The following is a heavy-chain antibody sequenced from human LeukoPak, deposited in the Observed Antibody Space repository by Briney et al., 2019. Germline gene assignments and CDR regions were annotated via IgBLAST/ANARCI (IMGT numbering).Heavy chain of an antibody. CDR1: GGTFRLYA. D-gene: IGHD2-2*01. V-gene: IGHV1-69*06. J-gene: IGHJ4*02. Sequence: VASVQVSCKACGGTFRLYAIRWVRQAPGQGFEWLGGIIPIFGTANYAQKFQARVTITADKSTSTAYMELSSLRSEDTAVYYCARGVPDLTFDYWGQGTLVTVSS. CDR2: IIPIFGTA. CDR3: ARGVPDLTFDY.